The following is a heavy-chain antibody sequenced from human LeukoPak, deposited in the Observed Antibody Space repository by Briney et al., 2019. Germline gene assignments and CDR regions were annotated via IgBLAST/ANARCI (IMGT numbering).Heavy chain of an antibody. CDR3: AKPLLADSSGYYSPFDY. D-gene: IGHD3-22*01. CDR1: GFTFSSYG. CDR2: IRYDGSNK. V-gene: IGHV3-30*02. Sequence: GGSLRLSWAAAGFTFSSYGMHWVRQAPGKGLEWVAFIRYDGSNKYYADSVKGRFTISRDNSKNTLYLQMNSLRAEDTAVYYCAKPLLADSSGYYSPFDYWGQGTLVTVSS. J-gene: IGHJ4*02.